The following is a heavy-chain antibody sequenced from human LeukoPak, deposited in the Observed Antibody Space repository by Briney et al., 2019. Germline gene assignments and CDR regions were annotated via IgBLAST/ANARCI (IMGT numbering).Heavy chain of an antibody. CDR3: ARDGSRDGYKSVYYFDY. J-gene: IGHJ4*02. CDR2: IYYSGST. D-gene: IGHD5-24*01. V-gene: IGHV4-59*12. CDR1: GGSISSYY. Sequence: PSETLSLTCTVSGGSISSYYWSWIRQPPGKGLEWIGYIYYSGSTNYNPSLKSRVTISVDTSKNQFSLKLSSVTAADTAVYYCARDGSRDGYKSVYYFDYWGQGTLVTVSS.